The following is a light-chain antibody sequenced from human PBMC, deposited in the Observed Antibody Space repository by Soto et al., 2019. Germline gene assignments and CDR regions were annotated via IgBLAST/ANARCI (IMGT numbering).Light chain of an antibody. CDR3: QSYDSGLSGYVV. CDR2: GNS. Sequence: QSVLTQPPSVSGAPGQRVTISCTGSSSNIGAGYDVHWYQQLPGTPPKLLIYGNSNRPSGVPDRFSGSKSGTSASLAITGLQAEDEADYFCQSYDSGLSGYVVFGGGTKLTVL. V-gene: IGLV1-40*01. J-gene: IGLJ2*01. CDR1: SSNIGAGYD.